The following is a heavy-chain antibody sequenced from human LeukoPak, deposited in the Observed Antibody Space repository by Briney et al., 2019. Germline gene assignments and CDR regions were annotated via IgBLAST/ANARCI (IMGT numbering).Heavy chain of an antibody. CDR2: MNPNSGDT. CDR3: ARDKDMAVPGY. Sequence: ASVKVSCKASGYTFTSYDINWMRQATGQGLEWMGRMNPNSGDTGFAQKFQGRLTMTRSTSISTAYMELSSLRSEDTAVYYCARDKDMAVPGYWGQGTLVTVSS. J-gene: IGHJ4*02. D-gene: IGHD6-19*01. V-gene: IGHV1-8*01. CDR1: GYTFTSYD.